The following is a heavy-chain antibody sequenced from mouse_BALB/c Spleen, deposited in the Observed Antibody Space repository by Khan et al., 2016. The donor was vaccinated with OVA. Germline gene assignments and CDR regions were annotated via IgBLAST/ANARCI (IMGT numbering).Heavy chain of an antibody. CDR2: IWCGGST. CDR3: ARNYVYNEGLAY. J-gene: IGHJ3*01. V-gene: IGHV2-2*02. D-gene: IGHD2-2*01. Sequence: QVQLKQSGPGLVQPSQSLSITCTVSGFSLTTYGVHWVRQSPGKGLEWLGVIWCGGSTDYNAAFISRLSIRKDSSKSQVFFKMNDLQVNDTARYDSARNYVYNEGLAYLGQGTLVTVSA. CDR1: GFSLTTYG.